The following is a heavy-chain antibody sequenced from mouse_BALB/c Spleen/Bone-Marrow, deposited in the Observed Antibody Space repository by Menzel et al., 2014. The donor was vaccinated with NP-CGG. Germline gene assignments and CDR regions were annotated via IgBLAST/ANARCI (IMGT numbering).Heavy chain of an antibody. Sequence: VQLQQSGAELAKPGASVKMSCKASGYTFTSYWMHWVKQRPGQGLEWIGYINPSTGYTEYNQKFKDKATLTADKSSSTAYMQLSSLTSEDSAVYYCARRAYGGSYGFAYGGQGTLVTVSA. D-gene: IGHD1-1*01. CDR1: GYTFTSYW. J-gene: IGHJ3*01. V-gene: IGHV1-7*01. CDR2: INPSTGYT. CDR3: ARRAYGGSYGFAY.